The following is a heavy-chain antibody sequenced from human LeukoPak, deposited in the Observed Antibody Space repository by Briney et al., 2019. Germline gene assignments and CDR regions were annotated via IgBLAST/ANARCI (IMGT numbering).Heavy chain of an antibody. CDR2: IKWDGGRT. Sequence: PGGSLRLSCAASGFTFDDHGMSWVRQAPGKGLEWVSGIKWDGGRTGYADSVKGRFTISRDNAKNSLYLQMNSLRAEDTAVYYCARDFHRYYYDSSGYNAFDIWGQGTMVTVSS. V-gene: IGHV3-20*04. CDR3: ARDFHRYYYDSSGYNAFDI. J-gene: IGHJ3*02. D-gene: IGHD3-22*01. CDR1: GFTFDDHG.